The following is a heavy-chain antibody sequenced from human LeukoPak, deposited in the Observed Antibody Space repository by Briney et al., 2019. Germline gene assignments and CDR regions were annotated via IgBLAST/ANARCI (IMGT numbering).Heavy chain of an antibody. D-gene: IGHD2-15*01. J-gene: IGHJ4*02. Sequence: GGSLRLSCAASGFTFSDYVMHWVRQAPGKGLEYVSGISFNGDNTYYANSVKGRFTISRDNSKNTLYLQMDSLRAEDMAVYYSARSTGYCSGGSCYSDYWGQGTLVTVSS. CDR2: ISFNGDNT. V-gene: IGHV3-64*01. CDR3: ARSTGYCSGGSCYSDY. CDR1: GFTFSDYV.